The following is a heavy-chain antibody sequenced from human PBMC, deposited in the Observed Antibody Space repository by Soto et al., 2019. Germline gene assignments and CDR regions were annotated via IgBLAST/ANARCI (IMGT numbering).Heavy chain of an antibody. CDR3: ARDPRYCSGGNCYSSYYYYYLDV. CDR1: GFTFSSYS. CDR2: ISSSSDTI. J-gene: IGHJ6*03. Sequence: PGGSLRLSCAASGFTFSSYSMNWVRQAPGKGLEWVSYISSSSDTIYYADSVKGRFTISRDNAKNSLYLQMNSLRAEDTAVYYCARDPRYCSGGNCYSSYYYYYLDVWGIGTTVTVSS. V-gene: IGHV3-48*01. D-gene: IGHD2-15*01.